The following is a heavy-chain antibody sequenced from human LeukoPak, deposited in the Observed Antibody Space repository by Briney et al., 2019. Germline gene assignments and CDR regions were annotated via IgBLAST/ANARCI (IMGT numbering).Heavy chain of an antibody. V-gene: IGHV1-2*02. CDR2: INPNSGGT. CDR1: GYTFTGYY. CDR3: ARVGCSSTSCYRGAFDI. D-gene: IGHD2-2*02. Sequence: ASVKVSCKASGYTFTGYYMHWVRQAPGQGLEWMGWINPNSGGTNYAQKFQGRVTMTRDTSISTAYMELSRLRSDDTAVYYCARVGCSSTSCYRGAFDIWGQGTMVTVSS. J-gene: IGHJ3*02.